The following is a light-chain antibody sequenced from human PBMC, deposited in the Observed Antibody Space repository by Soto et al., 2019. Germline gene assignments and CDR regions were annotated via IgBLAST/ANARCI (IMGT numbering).Light chain of an antibody. Sequence: QSALTQPASVSGSPGQSITISCTGTSGDVGGYNYVSWYQQHPGKAPKLMIYEVSHRLSGVSNRFSCSKYGNTASLTSSGLQDEDEADYFCSSYTSISTVLFGGGTKLTVL. J-gene: IGLJ2*01. CDR2: EVS. CDR1: SGDVGGYNY. V-gene: IGLV2-14*01. CDR3: SSYTSISTVL.